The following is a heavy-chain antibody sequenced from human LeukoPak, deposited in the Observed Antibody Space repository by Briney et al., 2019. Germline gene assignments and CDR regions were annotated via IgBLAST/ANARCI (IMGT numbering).Heavy chain of an antibody. D-gene: IGHD3-10*01. Sequence: GASVKVSCKTSGYTFTSYYISRVRQAPGQGLEWMAWISAYNGNTKYAQKFQGRVTMTTDTSTSTAYMELRSLRSDDTAVYYCARDPLRFGELLGYFDYWGQGTLVTVSS. J-gene: IGHJ4*02. CDR1: GYTFTSYY. CDR2: ISAYNGNT. CDR3: ARDPLRFGELLGYFDY. V-gene: IGHV1-18*01.